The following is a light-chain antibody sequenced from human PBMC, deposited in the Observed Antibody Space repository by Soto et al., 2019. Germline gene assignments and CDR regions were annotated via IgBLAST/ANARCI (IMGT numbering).Light chain of an antibody. V-gene: IGLV2-11*01. CDR3: CSFAGSFSYV. CDR1: SSDVGRYDY. CDR2: DVT. J-gene: IGLJ1*01. Sequence: QSALTQPRSVSGSPGQSVTISCTGTSSDVGRYDYVSWYQQHPGKAPKLIIYDVTERPAGVPDRFSDSKSGNTASLTISGLQAEDEADYSCCSFAGSFSYVFGGGTKVTVL.